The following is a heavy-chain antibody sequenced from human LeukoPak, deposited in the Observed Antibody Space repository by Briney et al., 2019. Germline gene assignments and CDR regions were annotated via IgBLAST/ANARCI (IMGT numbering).Heavy chain of an antibody. Sequence: GASVKVSRKASGYTFTAYYMHWVRQAPGQGLEWMGWINPNSGGTNYAQKFQGWVTMTRDTSISTAYMELSRLRSDDTAVYYCARLRQAGTSGSYCFDYWGQGTLVTVSS. D-gene: IGHD3-10*01. J-gene: IGHJ4*02. CDR1: GYTFTAYY. CDR3: ARLRQAGTSGSYCFDY. CDR2: INPNSGGT. V-gene: IGHV1-2*04.